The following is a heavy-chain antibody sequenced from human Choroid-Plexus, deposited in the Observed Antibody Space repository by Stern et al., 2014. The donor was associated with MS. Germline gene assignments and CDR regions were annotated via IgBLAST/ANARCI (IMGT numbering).Heavy chain of an antibody. J-gene: IGHJ5*02. CDR2: VSYDGSNK. CDR3: AKDRQYLTYFFDH. CDR1: GFTFGSCA. Sequence: QLVQSGGGVVQPGRPLRLSCVASGFTFGSCAMHWVRQAPGKGLEWVAGVSYDGSNKYYADSVKGRFTISRDNSQNTLYMQMSSLRPEDTDVYYCAKDRQYLTYFFDHWGQGSLVTVSS. D-gene: IGHD2/OR15-2a*01. V-gene: IGHV3-30*18.